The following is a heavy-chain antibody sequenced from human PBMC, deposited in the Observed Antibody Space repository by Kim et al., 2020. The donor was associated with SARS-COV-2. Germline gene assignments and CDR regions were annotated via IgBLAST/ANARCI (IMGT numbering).Heavy chain of an antibody. D-gene: IGHD3-10*01. CDR3: AQDLPSGFDY. CDR1: GFSFSNYA. CDR2: ISTNGCDT. Sequence: GGSLRLSCAASGFSFSNYAMSWVRQAPGKGLEWVSSISTNGCDTYYAGSVKGRFSFSRDNSKNTLYLQINSMRAEDTAVYYCAQDLPSGFDYWGQGTLVTVSS. J-gene: IGHJ4*02. V-gene: IGHV3-23*01.